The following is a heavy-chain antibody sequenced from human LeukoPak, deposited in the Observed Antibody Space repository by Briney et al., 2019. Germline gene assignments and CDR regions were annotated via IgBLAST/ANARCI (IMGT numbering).Heavy chain of an antibody. Sequence: GESLKISCKGSGYSFTSYWIGWVRQMPGKGLEWMGIIYPGDSDTRYSPSFQGQVTISADKSISTAYLQWSSLKASDTAMYYCARHDGYDFWSGMAVDYWGQGTLVTVSS. CDR3: ARHDGYDFWSGMAVDY. CDR2: IYPGDSDT. J-gene: IGHJ4*02. D-gene: IGHD3-3*01. V-gene: IGHV5-51*01. CDR1: GYSFTSYW.